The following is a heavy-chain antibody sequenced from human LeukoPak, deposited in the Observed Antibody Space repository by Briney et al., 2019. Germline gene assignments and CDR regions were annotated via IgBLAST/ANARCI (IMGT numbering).Heavy chain of an antibody. CDR1: GYTFTGYY. CDR3: AREIQLWPRYYYYYGMDV. Sequence: ASVKVSCKASGYTFTGYYMHWVRPAPGQGLEWMGWINPNSGGTNYAQKFQGRGTMTRDTSISTAYMELSRLRSDDTAVYYCAREIQLWPRYYYYYGMDVWGQGTTVTVSS. D-gene: IGHD5-18*01. J-gene: IGHJ6*02. V-gene: IGHV1-2*02. CDR2: INPNSGGT.